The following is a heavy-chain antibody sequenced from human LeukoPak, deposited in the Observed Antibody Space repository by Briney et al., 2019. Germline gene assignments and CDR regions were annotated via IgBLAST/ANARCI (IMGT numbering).Heavy chain of an antibody. CDR2: INHSGST. J-gene: IGHJ4*02. Sequence: SETLSLTCAVYGGSFSGYYWSWIRQPPGKGLEWIGEINHSGSTNYNPSLKSRVTISVDMSKNQFSLKLSSVTAADTAVYYCARDKSGTQDPFDYWGQGTLVTVSS. CDR3: ARDKSGTQDPFDY. CDR1: GGSFSGYY. D-gene: IGHD1-1*01. V-gene: IGHV4-34*01.